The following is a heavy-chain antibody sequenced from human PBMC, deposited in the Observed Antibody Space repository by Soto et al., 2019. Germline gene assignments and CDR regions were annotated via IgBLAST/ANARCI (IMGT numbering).Heavy chain of an antibody. V-gene: IGHV3-23*04. D-gene: IGHD1-7*01. CDR3: AKTPNWSYRNGMDV. CDR1: GFTFRSYA. J-gene: IGHJ6*02. CDR2: LSGGGDNT. Sequence: EVQLVQSGGGLVQPGGSLRLSCAASGFTFRSYAMNWVRQVPGKGLEWVSALSGGGDNTYYADSVKGRFTISRDSSKNMVFLQMSSLRVEDSAVYYCAKTPNWSYRNGMDVWGQGTTVIVSS.